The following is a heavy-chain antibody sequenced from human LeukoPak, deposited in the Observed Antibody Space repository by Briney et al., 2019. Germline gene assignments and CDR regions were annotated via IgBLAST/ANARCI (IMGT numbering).Heavy chain of an antibody. J-gene: IGHJ4*02. D-gene: IGHD1/OR15-1a*01. V-gene: IGHV3-30-3*01. CDR1: EFIFNNYI. CDR2: ISDDGSKK. Sequence: PGGSLRLSCVGSEFIFNNYIMNWVRQAPGKGLEWVAFISDDGSKKYYADSVKGRFTISKDDSKNTLYLQMNSLRAEDTAVYYCAREEHHAEVGYFDSWGQGTLVTVSS. CDR3: AREEHHAEVGYFDS.